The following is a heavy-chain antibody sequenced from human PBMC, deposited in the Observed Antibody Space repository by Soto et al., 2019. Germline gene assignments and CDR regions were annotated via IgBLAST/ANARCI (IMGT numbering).Heavy chain of an antibody. Sequence: QVQLVQSGAEVKKPGSSVKVSCKASGGTFSSYAISWVRQAPGQGLEWMGGIIPIFATAHYAQKFQGRVTITADESPSTAYMELSSLRSEDTAVYYCESEGYGDYGKPFDYWGQGTLVAVSS. J-gene: IGHJ4*02. CDR2: IIPIFATA. D-gene: IGHD4-17*01. V-gene: IGHV1-69*01. CDR1: GGTFSSYA. CDR3: ESEGYGDYGKPFDY.